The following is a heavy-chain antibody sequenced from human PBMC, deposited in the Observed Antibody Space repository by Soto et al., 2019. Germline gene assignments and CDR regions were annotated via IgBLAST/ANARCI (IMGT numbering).Heavy chain of an antibody. CDR2: ITGSSYI. Sequence: GGALLLTCAASEFTFSSSAISGVLQAPGKGLAWVSAITGSSYIYYADSVKGRFTISRDNAKNSLYLQMNSLRAEDTAVYYCAREYSSSWYSLDYGMDVWGQGTTVTGCS. V-gene: IGHV3-21*01. CDR1: EFTFSSSA. D-gene: IGHD6-13*01. J-gene: IGHJ6*02. CDR3: AREYSSSWYSLDYGMDV.